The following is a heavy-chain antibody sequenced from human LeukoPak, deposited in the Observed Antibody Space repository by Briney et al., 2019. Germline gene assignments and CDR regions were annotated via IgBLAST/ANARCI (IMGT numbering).Heavy chain of an antibody. J-gene: IGHJ3*02. CDR2: IYADGST. D-gene: IGHD3-10*01. CDR1: GGSISSGDHF. Sequence: PSETLSLTCTVSGGSISSGDHFWTWVRQPPGRGLEWIGYIYADGSTYYNPNIESRVVMSLDTSKNQFSLKLTSVTAADTAKYYCARGPYTSRSPDYRAGLDDAFDMWGQGTMVTVAS. V-gene: IGHV4-30-4*01. CDR3: ARGPYTSRSPDYRAGLDDAFDM.